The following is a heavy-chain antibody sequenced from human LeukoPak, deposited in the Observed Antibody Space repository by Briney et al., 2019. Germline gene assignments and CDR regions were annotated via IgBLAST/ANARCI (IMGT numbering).Heavy chain of an antibody. CDR3: ARGRWQQLSLGY. J-gene: IGHJ4*02. CDR1: GFTFSDHY. CDR2: IDTSSSYT. D-gene: IGHD6-13*01. V-gene: IGHV3-11*06. Sequence: GGSLRLSCAASGFTFSDHYMSWIRQAPEKGLEWLSYIDTSSSYTNYADSVKGRFTISRDNANNSLYLQMNSLRAEDTAVYYCARGRWQQLSLGYWGQGTLVTVSS.